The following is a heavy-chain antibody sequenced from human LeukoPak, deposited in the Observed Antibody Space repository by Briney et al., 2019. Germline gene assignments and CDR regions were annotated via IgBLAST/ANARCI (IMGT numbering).Heavy chain of an antibody. J-gene: IGHJ6*03. CDR2: IYYSGST. CDR1: GGSISSSSHY. Sequence: PSETLSLTCTVSGGSISSSSHYWGWIRQPPGEGLEWIGSIYYSGSTYYNPSLKSRVTISVDTSKNQFSLKLSSVTAADTAVYYCAREKAAAGTLYYYYMDVWGKGTTVTVSS. V-gene: IGHV4-39*07. D-gene: IGHD6-13*01. CDR3: AREKAAAGTLYYYYMDV.